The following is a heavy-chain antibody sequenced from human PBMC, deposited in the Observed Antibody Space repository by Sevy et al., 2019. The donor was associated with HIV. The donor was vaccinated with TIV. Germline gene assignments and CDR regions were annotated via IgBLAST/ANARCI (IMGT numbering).Heavy chain of an antibody. CDR2: IIPIFGTT. J-gene: IGHJ5*02. Sequence: ASVKVSCKASGGTFNRYAISWVRQAPGHGLEWLGGIIPIFGTTNYAQKFQGGVTITADESTSTAYMEVRSLRSEDTAVYYCARLTVAGLGGWFDPWGHGTLVTVSS. D-gene: IGHD6-19*01. CDR3: ARLTVAGLGGWFDP. V-gene: IGHV1-69*13. CDR1: GGTFNRYA.